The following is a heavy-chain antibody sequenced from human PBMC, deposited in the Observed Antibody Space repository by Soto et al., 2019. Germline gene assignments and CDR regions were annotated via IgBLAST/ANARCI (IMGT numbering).Heavy chain of an antibody. V-gene: IGHV3-74*01. D-gene: IGHD1-26*01. J-gene: IGHJ4*02. CDR1: GXXXXXXW. CDR2: INSDGSVT. Sequence: EVQLVESGGRLVXPGGSXXLSCAXSGXXXXXXWMXXVRQAPGKGPVWVSRINSDGSVTDYAGSVKGRFTISRDNAKNTLYLQMNSLGAEDTAVYYCASAMTSVGATTKGDYWGQGTLVTVSS. CDR3: ASAMTSVGATTKGDY.